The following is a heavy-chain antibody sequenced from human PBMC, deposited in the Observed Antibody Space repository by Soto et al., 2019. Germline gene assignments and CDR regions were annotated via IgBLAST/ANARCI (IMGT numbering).Heavy chain of an antibody. CDR3: AKGVVREPAYFDD. CDR1: GFTFSAFA. D-gene: IGHD3-10*01. CDR2: ISYDGRNE. V-gene: IGHV3-30*18. Sequence: QVQMVESGGGVAQPGGSLRPSCAVSGFTFSAFAMYWVRQAPGKGLEWVALISYDGRNEDYAESVRGRFTISRDNSKNTLYLDMNSLSAEDSAVYFCAKGVVREPAYFDDWGQGTLVTVSS. J-gene: IGHJ4*02.